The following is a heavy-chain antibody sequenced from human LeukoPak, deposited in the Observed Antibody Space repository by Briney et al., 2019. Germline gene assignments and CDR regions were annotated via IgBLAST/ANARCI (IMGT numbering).Heavy chain of an antibody. Sequence: SVKVSCKASGGTFSSYAISWVRQAPGQGLEWMGGIIPIFGTANYAQKFQGRVTITADESTSTAYMELSSLRSEDTAVYYCARGGYLGYCSGGSCYFNFDYWGQGTLVTVSS. V-gene: IGHV1-69*13. CDR3: ARGGYLGYCSGGSCYFNFDY. CDR1: GGTFSSYA. CDR2: IIPIFGTA. J-gene: IGHJ4*02. D-gene: IGHD2-15*01.